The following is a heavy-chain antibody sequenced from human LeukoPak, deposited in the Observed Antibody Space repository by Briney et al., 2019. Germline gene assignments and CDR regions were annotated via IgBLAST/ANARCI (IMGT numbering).Heavy chain of an antibody. D-gene: IGHD6-19*01. CDR1: GFTFNRDW. J-gene: IGHJ4*02. V-gene: IGHV3-7*01. CDR2: IKEDGSEK. Sequence: GGSLRLSCAASGFTFNRDWTAWVRQAPGKGLEWVANIKEDGSEKNYVDSVKGRFTISRDNAENSVYLQMIGLRVEDSGVYYCVTKEPYTSGWNYWGQGTLVSVSS. CDR3: VTKEPYTSGWNY.